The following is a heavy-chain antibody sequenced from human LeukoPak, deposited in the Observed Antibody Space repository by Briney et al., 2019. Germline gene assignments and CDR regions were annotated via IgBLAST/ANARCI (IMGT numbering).Heavy chain of an antibody. D-gene: IGHD3-22*01. CDR3: ATDKNYYDSSGYPFNF. CDR2: ISYDGSNKCDGSNK. V-gene: IGHV3-30*03. J-gene: IGHJ4*02. CDR1: GFTFSSYG. Sequence: PGGSPRLSCVPSGFTFSSYGMHWVRQAPGKGLEWVAVISYDGSNKCDGSNKYCADSVKGRFTISRDNSKNTLYLQMNSLRAEDTAVYYCATDKNYYDSSGYPFNFWGQGTLVTVSS.